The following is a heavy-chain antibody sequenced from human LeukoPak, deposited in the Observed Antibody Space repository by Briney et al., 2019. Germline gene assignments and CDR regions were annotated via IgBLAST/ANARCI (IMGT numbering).Heavy chain of an antibody. D-gene: IGHD5-24*01. CDR1: GFTFSSYG. V-gene: IGHV3-30*18. Sequence: GGSLRLSCAASGFTFSSYGMHWVRQAPGKGLEWVAVISYDGSNKYYADSVKGRFTISRDNSKNTLYLQMSSLRAEDTAVYYCAKGGQLLSYWGQGTLVTVSS. J-gene: IGHJ4*02. CDR2: ISYDGSNK. CDR3: AKGGQLLSY.